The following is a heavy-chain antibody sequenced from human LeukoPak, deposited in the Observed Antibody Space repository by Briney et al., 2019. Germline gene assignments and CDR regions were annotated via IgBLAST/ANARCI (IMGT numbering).Heavy chain of an antibody. V-gene: IGHV4-59*12. J-gene: IGHJ4*02. CDR2: VDHTGRT. D-gene: IGHD1-26*01. Sequence: SETLSLTCSVSDDSITMYYWTWIGQPPGKGLEGIGYVDHTGRTNFNPSLNGRVSISRDTSKNQFSLKLSSVTAADTAVYYCATTTIRLGYWGQGTLVTVSS. CDR1: DDSITMYY. CDR3: ATTTIRLGY.